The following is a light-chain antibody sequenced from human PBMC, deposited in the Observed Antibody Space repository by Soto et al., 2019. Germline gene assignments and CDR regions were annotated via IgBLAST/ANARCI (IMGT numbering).Light chain of an antibody. CDR1: QSGSTN. CDR2: SVS. Sequence: EIVLTQSPATLSVSPGDRASLSCRASQSGSTNLAWYQHKPGQPPRLLFYSVSARASGVPARYSVSGSETDFTLTISSLQSEDLAVYYCQQYHSWHRTFGQGTQVE. J-gene: IGKJ1*01. CDR3: QQYHSWHRT. V-gene: IGKV3-15*01.